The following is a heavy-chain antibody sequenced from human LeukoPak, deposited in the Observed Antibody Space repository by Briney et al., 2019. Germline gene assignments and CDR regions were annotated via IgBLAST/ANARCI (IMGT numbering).Heavy chain of an antibody. CDR2: IYYSGST. Sequence: PSETLPLTCTVSGDSISSSYWSWIRQPPGKGLEWIGYIYYSGSTNSNPSLKSRVTISVDTSKSQFSLKLTSVTAADTAVYYCARGYSGDFDYWGQGTLVTVSS. V-gene: IGHV4-59*01. J-gene: IGHJ4*02. D-gene: IGHD2-15*01. CDR3: ARGYSGDFDY. CDR1: GDSISSSY.